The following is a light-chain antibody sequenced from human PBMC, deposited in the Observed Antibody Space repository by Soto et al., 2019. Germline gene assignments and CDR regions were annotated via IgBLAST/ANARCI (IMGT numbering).Light chain of an antibody. Sequence: DIVMTQAPDYLAVSLGERATIHCKSSHIVLNSANNKNYLGWYQQKLGQPPKLLIYWASTRESGVPDRFSGSGSGTDFTLSISSLQAEDVAVYYCQQYYSTPQTFGQGTKLEIK. CDR2: WAS. CDR3: QQYYSTPQT. CDR1: HIVLNSANNKNY. V-gene: IGKV4-1*01. J-gene: IGKJ2*01.